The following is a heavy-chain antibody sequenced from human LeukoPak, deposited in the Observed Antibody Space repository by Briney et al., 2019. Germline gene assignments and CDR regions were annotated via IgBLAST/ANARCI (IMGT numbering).Heavy chain of an antibody. CDR3: ARVRWPSGSRNWFDP. J-gene: IGHJ5*02. V-gene: IGHV4-59*01. D-gene: IGHD6-13*01. Sequence: RASETLSLTCTVSGGSISSYYWSWIRQPPGKGLEWIGYIYYSGSTNYNPSLKSRVTISVDTSKNQFSLKLSPVTAADTAVYYCARVRWPSGSRNWFDPWGQGTLVTVSS. CDR1: GGSISSYY. CDR2: IYYSGST.